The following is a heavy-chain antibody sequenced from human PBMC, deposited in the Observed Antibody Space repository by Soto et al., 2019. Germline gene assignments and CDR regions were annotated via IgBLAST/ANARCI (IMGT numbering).Heavy chain of an antibody. V-gene: IGHV4-4*07. D-gene: IGHD3-10*01. CDR3: ARTLSGFTYGSRQFYFDY. Sequence: SETLSLTCPISCDPITSYFWSWIRQPAGKGLEWIGHMFPGGTTSHNSSLKSRVSMSIDTSKNQFSLTLTSVTAADTAVYYCARTLSGFTYGSRQFYFDYWGQGTPVTV. CDR2: MFPGGTT. J-gene: IGHJ4*02. CDR1: CDPITSYF.